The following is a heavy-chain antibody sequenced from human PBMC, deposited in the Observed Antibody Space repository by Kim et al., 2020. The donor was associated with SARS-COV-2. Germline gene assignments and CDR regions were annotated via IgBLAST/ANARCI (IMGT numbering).Heavy chain of an antibody. Sequence: GGSLRLSCAASGFTFSSYSMNWVRQAPGKGLEWVSYISSSSSTIYYADSVKGRFTISRDNAKNSLYLQMNSLRDEDTAVYYCARPGSGSYYDYYGMDVWGQGTTVTVSS. J-gene: IGHJ6*02. D-gene: IGHD3-10*01. CDR1: GFTFSSYS. CDR2: ISSSSSTI. V-gene: IGHV3-48*02. CDR3: ARPGSGSYYDYYGMDV.